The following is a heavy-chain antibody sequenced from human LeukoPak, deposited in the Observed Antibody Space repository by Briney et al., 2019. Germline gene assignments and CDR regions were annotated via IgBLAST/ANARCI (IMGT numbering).Heavy chain of an antibody. CDR3: ARDRGGSWDC. J-gene: IGHJ4*02. CDR1: GFTFSDYW. V-gene: IGHV3-74*01. D-gene: IGHD2-15*01. Sequence: GGSLRLSCAVSGFTFSDYWIHWIRHAPGKGLEWVSRINSDGSSATYADSVKGRFTISRDNAKKTLYLQMNSLRAEDTAVYYCARDRGGSWDCWGQGTLVTVSS. CDR2: INSDGSSA.